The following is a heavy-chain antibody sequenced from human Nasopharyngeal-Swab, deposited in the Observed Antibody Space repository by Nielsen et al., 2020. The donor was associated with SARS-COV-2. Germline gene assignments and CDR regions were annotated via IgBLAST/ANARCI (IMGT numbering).Heavy chain of an antibody. Sequence: GGSLRLSCSASGFTFSSYAMHWVRQAPGKGLEYVSAISSNGGSTYYADSVKGRFTISRDNAKNSLYLQMNSLRAEDTAVYYCARGVWFRELSTTFYYYGMDVWGQGTTVTVSS. CDR1: GFTFSSYA. CDR3: ARGVWFRELSTTFYYYGMDV. V-gene: IGHV3-64*04. CDR2: ISSNGGST. D-gene: IGHD3-10*01. J-gene: IGHJ6*02.